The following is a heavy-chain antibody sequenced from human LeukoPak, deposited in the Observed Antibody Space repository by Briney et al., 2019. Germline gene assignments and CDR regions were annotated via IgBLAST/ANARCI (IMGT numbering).Heavy chain of an antibody. D-gene: IGHD3-22*01. CDR1: GFTFSSYA. V-gene: IGHV3-23*01. J-gene: IGHJ1*01. CDR3: AKDGYYDSSGYYHMSEYFQH. Sequence: GGSLRLSCAASGFTFSSYAMSWVRQAPGKGLEWVSAISGGGGSTYYADSVKGRFTISRDNSKNTLYLQMNSLRAEDTAVYYCAKDGYYDSSGYYHMSEYFQHWGQGTLVTVSS. CDR2: ISGGGGST.